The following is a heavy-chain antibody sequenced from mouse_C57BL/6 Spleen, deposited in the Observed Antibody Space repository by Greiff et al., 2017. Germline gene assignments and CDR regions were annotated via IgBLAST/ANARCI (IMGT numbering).Heavy chain of an antibody. D-gene: IGHD1-1*01. J-gene: IGHJ4*01. CDR2: IDPSDSET. CDR3: ALTTVVATRSYAMDY. CDR1: GYTFTSYW. V-gene: IGHV1-52*01. Sequence: QVQLQQPGAELVRPGSSVKLSCKASGYTFTSYWMHWVKQRPIQGLEWIGNIDPSDSETHYNQKFKDKATLTVDKSSSTAYMQLSILTSEYSAVYYWALTTVVATRSYAMDYWGQGTSVTVSS.